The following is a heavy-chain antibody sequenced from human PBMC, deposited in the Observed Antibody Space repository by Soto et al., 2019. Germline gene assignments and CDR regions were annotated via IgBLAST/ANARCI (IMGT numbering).Heavy chain of an antibody. CDR1: GFTFSSYA. Sequence: HPGGSLRLSCAASGFTFSSYAMSWVRQAPGKGLGWVSAISGSGGSTYYADSVKGRFTISRDNSKNTLYLQMNSLRAEDTAVYYCAKDQFYSSSRAFDIWGQGTMVTVS. V-gene: IGHV3-23*01. CDR2: ISGSGGST. CDR3: AKDQFYSSSRAFDI. D-gene: IGHD6-6*01. J-gene: IGHJ3*02.